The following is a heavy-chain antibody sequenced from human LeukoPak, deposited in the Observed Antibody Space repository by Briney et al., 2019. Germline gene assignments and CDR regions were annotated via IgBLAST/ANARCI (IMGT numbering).Heavy chain of an antibody. CDR1: GGTFSSYA. V-gene: IGHV1-69*05. CDR3: ARDLYDFWSGYWNWFDP. J-gene: IGHJ5*02. Sequence: ASVKVSCKASGGTFSSYAISWVRQAPGQGLEWMGRIIRIFGTANYAQKLQGRVTMTTDTSTSTAYMELRSLRSDDTAVYYCARDLYDFWSGYWNWFDPWGQGTLVTVSS. D-gene: IGHD3-3*01. CDR2: IIRIFGTA.